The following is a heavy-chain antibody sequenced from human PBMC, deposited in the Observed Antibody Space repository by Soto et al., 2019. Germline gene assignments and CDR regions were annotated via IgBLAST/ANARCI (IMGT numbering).Heavy chain of an antibody. CDR1: GFTFSSYA. J-gene: IGHJ4*02. CDR3: ARAVTQYFDS. CDR2: ISYDGSNK. D-gene: IGHD4-4*01. V-gene: IGHV3-30-3*01. Sequence: HPGGSLRLSCAASGFTFSSYAMHWVRQAPGKGLEWVAVISYDGSNKYYADSVKGRFTISRDNSKNTLYLQMNSLRAEDTAVYYCARAVTQYFDSWGQGSLVTASS.